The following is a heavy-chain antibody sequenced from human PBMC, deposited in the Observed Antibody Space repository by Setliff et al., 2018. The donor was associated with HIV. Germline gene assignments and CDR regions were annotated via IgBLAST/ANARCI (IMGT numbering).Heavy chain of an antibody. Sequence: SETLSLTCVVSGNSISSGYYWGWVRQPAGKALEWIGRITNTGATEYNPSLKSRVTVSVDTSQNQFSLKLTSVTAADTATYFCSRGPPFDRWGRGTLVTVSS. CDR1: GNSISSGYY. V-gene: IGHV4-38-2*01. CDR2: ITNTGAT. CDR3: SRGPPFDR. J-gene: IGHJ2*01.